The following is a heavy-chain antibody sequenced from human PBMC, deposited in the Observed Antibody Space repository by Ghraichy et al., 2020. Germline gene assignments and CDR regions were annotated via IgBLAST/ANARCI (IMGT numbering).Heavy chain of an antibody. CDR2: ISSSSSYT. CDR3: ARPLCSSTSCYRSYYYGMDV. CDR1: GFTFSDYY. Sequence: LSLTCAASGFTFSDYYMSWIRQAPGKGLEWVSYISSSSSYTNYADSVKGRFTISRDNAKNSLYLQMNSLRAEDTAVYYCARPLCSSTSCYRSYYYGMDVWGQGTTVTVSS. D-gene: IGHD2-2*02. J-gene: IGHJ6*02. V-gene: IGHV3-11*06.